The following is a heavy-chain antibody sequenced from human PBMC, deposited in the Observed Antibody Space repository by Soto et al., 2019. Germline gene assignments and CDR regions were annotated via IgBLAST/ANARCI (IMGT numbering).Heavy chain of an antibody. CDR1: GFSLSADGVA. D-gene: IGHD2-2*01. CDR3: AHAYGGTSGPNDAFDV. V-gene: IGHV2-5*02. Sequence: ITLKESGPPLVKPTQSLTLTCTFSGFSLSADGVAVGWIRQPPGKALEWLALIYWDDDTRYSTSLKSRLTITKDTSKNHVVLTMINPDPVDTATYYCAHAYGGTSGPNDAFDVWGQGTVVTVSS. J-gene: IGHJ3*01. CDR2: IYWDDDT.